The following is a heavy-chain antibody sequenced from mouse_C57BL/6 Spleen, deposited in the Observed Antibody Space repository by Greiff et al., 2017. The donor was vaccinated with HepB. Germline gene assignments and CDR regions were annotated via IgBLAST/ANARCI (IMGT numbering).Heavy chain of an antibody. D-gene: IGHD1-1*01. CDR1: GYTFTDYE. V-gene: IGHV1-15*01. Sequence: QVQLKQSGAELVRPGASVTLSCKASGYTFTDYEMHWVKQTPVHGLEWIGAIDPETGGTAYNQKFKGKAILTADKSSSTAYMELRSLTSEDSAVYYCTRPYYYGSPFDYWGQGTTLTVSS. J-gene: IGHJ2*01. CDR3: TRPYYYGSPFDY. CDR2: IDPETGGT.